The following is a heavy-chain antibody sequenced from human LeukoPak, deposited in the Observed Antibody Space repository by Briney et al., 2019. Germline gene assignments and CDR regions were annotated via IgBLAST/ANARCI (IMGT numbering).Heavy chain of an antibody. CDR2: IKTKTDGGTT. CDR3: TTGTWIQLWLADY. D-gene: IGHD5-18*01. Sequence: NPGGSLRLSCAASGFTFSNACMSWVRQAPGKGLEWVGHIKTKTDGGTTDYAAPMKGRFTISRDDSKNTLYLQMNSLKTEDTAVYYCTTGTWIQLWLADYWGQGTLVTVSS. V-gene: IGHV3-15*01. CDR1: GFTFSNAC. J-gene: IGHJ4*02.